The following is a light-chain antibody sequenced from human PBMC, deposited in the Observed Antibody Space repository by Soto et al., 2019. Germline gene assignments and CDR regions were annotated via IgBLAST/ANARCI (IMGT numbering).Light chain of an antibody. CDR1: QSLLHSNGYNY. Sequence: DIVMTQSPLSLPVTPGEPASISCRSSQSLLHSNGYNYLDWYLQKPGQSPQLLIYLGSNRASGVPDRFSGSGSGTDFTLKIGRVEADDVGVYYCMQALQTPWTFGQGTKVEIK. V-gene: IGKV2-28*01. J-gene: IGKJ1*01. CDR3: MQALQTPWT. CDR2: LGS.